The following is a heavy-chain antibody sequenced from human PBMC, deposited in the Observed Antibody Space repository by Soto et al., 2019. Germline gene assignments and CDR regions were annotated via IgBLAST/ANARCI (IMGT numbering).Heavy chain of an antibody. D-gene: IGHD5-18*01. Sequence: QVQLVQSGAEVKKPGASVKVSCKASGYTFTSYGISWVRQAPGQGLEWMGWISAYNGNTNYAQKLQRRVTMTTDTSTSTAYMELRSLRSDDTAVYYCARVGGDTAMVTSYYYYYYGMDVWGQGTTVTVSS. CDR1: GYTFTSYG. CDR2: ISAYNGNT. CDR3: ARVGGDTAMVTSYYYYYYGMDV. J-gene: IGHJ6*02. V-gene: IGHV1-18*01.